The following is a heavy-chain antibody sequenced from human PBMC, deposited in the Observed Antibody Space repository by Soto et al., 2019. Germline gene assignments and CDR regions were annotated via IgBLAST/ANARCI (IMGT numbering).Heavy chain of an antibody. Sequence: GGSLRLSCAASGFTFSSYGMHWVRQAPGKGLEWVAVISYDGSNKYYADSVKGRFTISRDNSKNTLYLQMNSLRAEDTAVYYCAKDRGFGELFTHYYYYGMDVWGQGTTVTVSS. D-gene: IGHD3-10*01. J-gene: IGHJ6*02. V-gene: IGHV3-30*18. CDR2: ISYDGSNK. CDR1: GFTFSSYG. CDR3: AKDRGFGELFTHYYYYGMDV.